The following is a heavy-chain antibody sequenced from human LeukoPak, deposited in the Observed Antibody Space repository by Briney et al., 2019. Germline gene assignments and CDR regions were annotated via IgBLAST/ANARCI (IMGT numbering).Heavy chain of an antibody. CDR1: RFSFSNYG. V-gene: IGHV3-23*01. CDR2: ISGSGGST. J-gene: IGHJ4*02. Sequence: GGSLRLSCAVSRFSFSNYGMSWVRQAPGKGLEWVSAISGSGGSTYYADSVKGRFTISRDNSKNTLYLQMNSLRAEDTALYYCAKSSYYDTSGSYREYYFDYWGQGALVTVSS. CDR3: AKSSYYDTSGSYREYYFDY. D-gene: IGHD3-22*01.